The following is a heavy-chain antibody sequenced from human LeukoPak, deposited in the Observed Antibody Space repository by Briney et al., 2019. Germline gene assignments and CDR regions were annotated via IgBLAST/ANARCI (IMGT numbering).Heavy chain of an antibody. J-gene: IGHJ3*02. Sequence: SQTLSLTCAISGDSVSSNNVAWNWIRQPPSKGLEWLGRTYYRSKWYNDYAVSVKSRITINPDTPKNQFSLQLNFVTPEDTAVYYCARDLQRAFDIWGQGTMVTVSS. CDR3: ARDLQRAFDI. CDR1: GDSVSSNNVA. V-gene: IGHV6-1*01. D-gene: IGHD5-24*01. CDR2: TYYRSKWYN.